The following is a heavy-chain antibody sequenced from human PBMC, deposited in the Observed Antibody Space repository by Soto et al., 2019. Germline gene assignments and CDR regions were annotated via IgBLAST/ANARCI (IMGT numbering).Heavy chain of an antibody. V-gene: IGHV3-23*01. D-gene: IGHD3-22*01. J-gene: IGHJ4*02. CDR2: ISGSGRST. CDR3: AKDDLASSYYYDSSFDY. CDR1: GFTFSSYA. Sequence: GGSLRLSCAASGFTFSSYAMSWVRQAPGKGLEWVSAISGSGRSTYYADSVKGRFTISRDNSKNTLYLQMNSLRAEDTAVYYCAKDDLASSYYYDSSFDYWGQGTLVTVSS.